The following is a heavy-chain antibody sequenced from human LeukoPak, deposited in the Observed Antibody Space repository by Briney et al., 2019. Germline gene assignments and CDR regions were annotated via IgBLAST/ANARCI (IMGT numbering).Heavy chain of an antibody. CDR3: ARGSGSGWSWGGFDY. D-gene: IGHD6-19*01. CDR1: GGSISSSSYY. V-gene: IGHV4-39*07. Sequence: SETLSLTCTVSGGSISSSSYYWGWIRQPPGKGLEWIGSIYYSGSTYYNPSLKSRVTISVDTSKNQPSLKLSSVTAADTAVYYCARGSGSGWSWGGFDYWGQGTLVTVSS. CDR2: IYYSGST. J-gene: IGHJ4*02.